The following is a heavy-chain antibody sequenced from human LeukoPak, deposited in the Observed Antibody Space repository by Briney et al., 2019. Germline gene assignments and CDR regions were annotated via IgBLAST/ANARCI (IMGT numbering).Heavy chain of an antibody. Sequence: KPSETLSLTRTVSGGSLSSYYWSWIRQPPGKGLEWIGYIYYSGSTNYNPSLKSRVTISVDTSKNQFSLKLSSVTAADTAVYYCARHVLVGATDYYFDYWGQGTLVTVSS. V-gene: IGHV4-59*08. CDR1: GGSLSSYY. D-gene: IGHD1-26*01. J-gene: IGHJ4*02. CDR2: IYYSGST. CDR3: ARHVLVGATDYYFDY.